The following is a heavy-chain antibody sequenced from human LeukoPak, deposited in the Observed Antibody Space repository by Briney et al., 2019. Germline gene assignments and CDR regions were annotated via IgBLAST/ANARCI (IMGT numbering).Heavy chain of an antibody. Sequence: SETLSLTCTVSGGSISTSNYYCGAGPQPPGKGVGCIVSICCSGSTYYNPSLKSRVTISVDTYKNQFSLKLSSVTAADTAVYYCARRYAFDGSEIFDYWGQGTMVTVSS. CDR2: ICCSGST. CDR1: GGSISTSNYY. J-gene: IGHJ4*02. CDR3: ARRYAFDGSEIFDY. D-gene: IGHD3-10*01. V-gene: IGHV4-39*01.